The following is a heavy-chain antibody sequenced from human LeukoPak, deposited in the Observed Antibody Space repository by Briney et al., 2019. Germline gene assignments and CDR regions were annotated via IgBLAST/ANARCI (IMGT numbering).Heavy chain of an antibody. CDR3: ARAPPYCSGGSCYPAPDY. V-gene: IGHV3-23*01. Sequence: GGSLRLSCAASGFTFTKYAMSWVRQAAGKGLEWVSAIGGSGTKTFYAESVKGRFTISRDNSNNILFLQMDSLRAEDTAMYYCARAPPYCSGGSCYPAPDYWGQGTLVTVSS. D-gene: IGHD2-15*01. CDR2: IGGSGTKT. J-gene: IGHJ4*02. CDR1: GFTFTKYA.